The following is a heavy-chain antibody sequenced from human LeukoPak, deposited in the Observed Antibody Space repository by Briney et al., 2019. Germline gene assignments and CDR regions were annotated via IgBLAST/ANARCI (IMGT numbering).Heavy chain of an antibody. CDR3: AKDPINWGSIYFDC. CDR1: GFTFSNYA. Sequence: GESLRLSCEASGFTFSNYAMSWVRQAPGKGLEWVSSISGSSDNTNYADSVKGRFTISRDNSKNILYLQMNSLTAEDTAVYWCAKDPINWGSIYFDCWGQGTLVTVSS. V-gene: IGHV3-23*01. D-gene: IGHD7-27*01. J-gene: IGHJ4*02. CDR2: ISGSSDNT.